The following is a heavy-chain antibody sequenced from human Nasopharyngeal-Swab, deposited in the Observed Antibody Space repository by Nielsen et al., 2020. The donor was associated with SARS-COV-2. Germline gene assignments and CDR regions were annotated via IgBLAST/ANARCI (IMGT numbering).Heavy chain of an antibody. J-gene: IGHJ6*03. V-gene: IGHV4-34*01. CDR2: INHSGST. CDR1: GGSFSGSY. Sequence: SETLSLTCAVYGGSFSGSYWGWIRQPPGKGPEWIAEINHSGSTNYNPSLKSRVTLSVDTSMNQVSLEVSSVTAADTAVYYCARGLSGIVPAPILGLGPHYYYYYMDVWGKGTTVTVSS. CDR3: ARGLSGIVPAPILGLGPHYYYYYMDV. D-gene: IGHD2-2*01.